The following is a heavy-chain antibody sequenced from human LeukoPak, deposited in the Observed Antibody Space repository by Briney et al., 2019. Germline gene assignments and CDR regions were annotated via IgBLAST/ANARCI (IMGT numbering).Heavy chain of an antibody. J-gene: IGHJ5*02. V-gene: IGHV5-51*01. CDR3: ARHPLISSRTSADR. CDR2: VYPSDSDA. D-gene: IGHD3-3*02. Sequence: GESLKISCKGSGYSFSSYCITWVRQMPGKGLEWVGIVYPSDSDARYSPSFEGHVTISADKSIDTAYLQWSSLTASDTAMYYCARHPLISSRTSADRWGQGTLVTVSS. CDR1: GYSFSSYC.